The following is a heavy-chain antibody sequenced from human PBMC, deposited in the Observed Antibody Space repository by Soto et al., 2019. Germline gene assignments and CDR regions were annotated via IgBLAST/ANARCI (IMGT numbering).Heavy chain of an antibody. CDR2: INPNSGGT. D-gene: IGHD6-19*01. V-gene: IGHV1-2*04. CDR3: ARAVAGAPFYMAV. CDR1: GYTFTGYY. J-gene: IGHJ6*03. Sequence: QVQLVQSGAEVKKPGASVKVSCKASGYTFTGYYMHWVRQAPGQGLEWMGWINPNSGGTNYAQKFQGWVTMTRDTSISKAYGELSRRRSDDTAVYYCARAVAGAPFYMAVWGKGTPVTVSS.